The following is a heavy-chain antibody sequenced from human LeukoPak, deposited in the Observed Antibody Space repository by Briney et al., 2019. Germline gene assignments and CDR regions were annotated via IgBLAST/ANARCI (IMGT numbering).Heavy chain of an antibody. CDR1: GFTFSSYW. CDR3: ARLNWGSGAWYLDL. CDR2: IKRDGSEK. D-gene: IGHD7-27*01. V-gene: IGHV3-7*01. J-gene: IGHJ2*01. Sequence: PGGSLRLSCAASGFTFSSYWMTWVRQAPGKGLEWVANIKRDGSEKFYVDSVKGRFTISRDNAKNSLYPQMNSLRAEDTAVYYSARLNWGSGAWYLDLWGRGTLVTVSS.